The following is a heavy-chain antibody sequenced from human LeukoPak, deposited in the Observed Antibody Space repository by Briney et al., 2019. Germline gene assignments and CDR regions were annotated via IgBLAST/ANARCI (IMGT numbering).Heavy chain of an antibody. Sequence: TGGSLRLSCAASGFTFSSYGMHWVRQAPGKGLEWVAVISYDGSNKYYADSVKGRFTISRDNSKNTLYLQMNSLRAEDTAVYYCAKDFYYDSSGPFEYWGQGTLVTVSS. CDR3: AKDFYYDSSGPFEY. CDR1: GFTFSSYG. D-gene: IGHD3-22*01. V-gene: IGHV3-30*18. CDR2: ISYDGSNK. J-gene: IGHJ4*02.